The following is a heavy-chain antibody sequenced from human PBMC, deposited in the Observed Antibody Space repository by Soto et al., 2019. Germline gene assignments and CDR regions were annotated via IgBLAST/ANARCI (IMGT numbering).Heavy chain of an antibody. D-gene: IGHD3-16*01. J-gene: IGHJ4*02. CDR3: ARDKDMATLGGLGY. Sequence: SVKVSCKASGGTFSSYAISWGRQAPGQGVEWMGGIIPIFGTANYAQKFQGRVTITADESTSTAYMELSSLRSEDTAVYYCARDKDMATLGGLGYWGQGTLVTVSS. CDR1: GGTFSSYA. CDR2: IIPIFGTA. V-gene: IGHV1-69*13.